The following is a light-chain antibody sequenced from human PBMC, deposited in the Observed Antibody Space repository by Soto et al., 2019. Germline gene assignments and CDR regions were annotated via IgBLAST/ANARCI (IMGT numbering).Light chain of an antibody. Sequence: QAVVTQPPSVSGAPGQRITISCTGSPSNIGAGFDVHWYQQFPGTAPNLLIYGTTSRPSGVPDRFSGSQSGTSASLAITGLQAGEEADYYCQSDDTSRSGAWVFGGGTKVTVL. V-gene: IGLV1-40*01. CDR1: PSNIGAGFD. CDR3: QSDDTSRSGAWV. CDR2: GTT. J-gene: IGLJ3*02.